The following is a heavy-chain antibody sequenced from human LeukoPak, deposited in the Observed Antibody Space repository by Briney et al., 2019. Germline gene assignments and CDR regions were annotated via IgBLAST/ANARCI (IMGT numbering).Heavy chain of an antibody. J-gene: IGHJ4*02. CDR1: GFTFSDYG. CDR3: ARDREQWLVRRFDY. V-gene: IGHV3-21*01. D-gene: IGHD6-19*01. Sequence: GGSLRLSFAASGFTFSDYGMNWVRQAPGKGLEWVSCISGSSSYMYYADSVKGRVTISRDNAKNSLYLQMDSLRAEDTAVYYCARDREQWLVRRFDYWGQGTLVTVSS. CDR2: ISGSSSYM.